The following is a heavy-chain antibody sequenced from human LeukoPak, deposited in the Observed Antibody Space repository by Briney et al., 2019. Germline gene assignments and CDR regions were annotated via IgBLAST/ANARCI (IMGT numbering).Heavy chain of an antibody. V-gene: IGHV3-21*01. D-gene: IGHD6-13*01. Sequence: PGGSLRLSCAASGFTFSSYSMNWVRQAPGKGLEWVSSISSSSSYIYYADSVKGRFAISRDNAKNSLYLQMNSLRAEDTAVYYCARAGSSWSDAFDIWGQGTMVTVSS. CDR1: GFTFSSYS. CDR3: ARAGSSWSDAFDI. J-gene: IGHJ3*02. CDR2: ISSSSSYI.